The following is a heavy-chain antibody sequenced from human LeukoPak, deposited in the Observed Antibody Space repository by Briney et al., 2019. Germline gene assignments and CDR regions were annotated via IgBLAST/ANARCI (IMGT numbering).Heavy chain of an antibody. CDR2: INAGNGNT. V-gene: IGHV1-3*01. CDR1: GYTFTNYP. CDR3: ARPTWIQLWAHFDY. Sequence: SSVKVTCKATGYTFTNYPMHSLRQPPGQRLEGMGCINAGNGNTKYSQKFQGRVTITRDTSASTAYMELSSLRSEDTAVYYCARPTWIQLWAHFDYWGQGTLVTVSS. J-gene: IGHJ4*02. D-gene: IGHD5-18*01.